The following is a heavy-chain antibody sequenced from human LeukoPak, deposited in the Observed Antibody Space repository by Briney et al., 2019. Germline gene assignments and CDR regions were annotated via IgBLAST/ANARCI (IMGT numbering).Heavy chain of an antibody. CDR3: ARGTMGEFDY. J-gene: IGHJ4*02. CDR1: GXTFSLYS. D-gene: IGHD3-3*01. CDR2: ISSSSSYI. Sequence: KPGESLRLSCAASGXTFSLYSMNWVRQAPGKGLEWVSSISSSSSYIYYADSVKGRFTISRDNAKNSLYLQMNSLRAEDTAVYYCARGTMGEFDYWGQGTLVTVSS. V-gene: IGHV3-21*01.